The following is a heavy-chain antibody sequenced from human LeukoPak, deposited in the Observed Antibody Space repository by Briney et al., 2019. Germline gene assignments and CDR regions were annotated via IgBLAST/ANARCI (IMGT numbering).Heavy chain of an antibody. CDR3: AKVGLITGMDV. CDR2: ISGSGGST. V-gene: IGHV3-23*01. CDR1: EFTFSSHA. J-gene: IGHJ6*02. Sequence: GGSLRLSCAAPEFTFSSHAMSWVRKAPGKGREWVSAISGSGGSTYYADSVKGRFTISRDNSKNTLYVQMNSLRAEDTAVYYCAKVGLITGMDVWGQGTTVTVSS. D-gene: IGHD3-16*01.